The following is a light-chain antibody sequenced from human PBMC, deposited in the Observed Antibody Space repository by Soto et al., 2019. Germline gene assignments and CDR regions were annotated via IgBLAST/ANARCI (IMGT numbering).Light chain of an antibody. J-gene: IGKJ1*01. CDR1: QSVSSSY. CDR2: GAS. CDR3: HHYEA. Sequence: EVVLTKSPGPLSLSPGERATLSCRSSQSVSSSYLAWYQQKPGQAPRLLIYGASSRATGIPDRFSGSGSGTDFRLTISRLEREDFAVYYCHHYEAFGEGTKVEVK. V-gene: IGKV3-20*01.